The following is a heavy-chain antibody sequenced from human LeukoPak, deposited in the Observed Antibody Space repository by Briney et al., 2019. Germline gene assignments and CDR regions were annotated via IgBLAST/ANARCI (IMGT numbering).Heavy chain of an antibody. J-gene: IGHJ4*02. Sequence: PGRSLRLSCAASGLTFSSYAMHWVRQAPGKGLEWVAVISYDGSNKYYADSVKGRFTISRDNSKNTLYLQMNSLRAEDTAVYYCARDLDYWGQGTLVIVSS. CDR3: ARDLDY. CDR2: ISYDGSNK. V-gene: IGHV3-30-3*01. CDR1: GLTFSSYA.